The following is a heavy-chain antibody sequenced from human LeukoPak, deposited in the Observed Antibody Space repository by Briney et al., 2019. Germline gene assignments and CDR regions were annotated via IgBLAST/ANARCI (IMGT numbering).Heavy chain of an antibody. CDR2: IYYSGGT. V-gene: IGHV4-59*01. J-gene: IGHJ4*02. CDR1: GGSISSYY. D-gene: IGHD5-24*01. CDR3: ARRRDGYNWYFDY. Sequence: SETLSLTCTVSGGSISSYYWSWIRQPPGKGLEWIGYIYYSGGTNYNPSLKSRVTISVDTSKNQFSLKLSSVTAADTAVYYCARRRDGYNWYFDYWGQGTLVTVSS.